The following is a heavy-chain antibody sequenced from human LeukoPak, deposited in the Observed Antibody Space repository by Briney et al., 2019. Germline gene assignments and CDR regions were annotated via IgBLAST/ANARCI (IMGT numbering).Heavy chain of an antibody. V-gene: IGHV4-34*01. J-gene: IGHJ5*02. CDR1: GESFSGYY. CDR2: INHSGSA. CDR3: ARGIRIIMIVVVISNWFDP. Sequence: SETLSLTCAVYGESFSGYYWSWIRQPPGRGLEWIGEINHSGSANYNPSLKSRVTISVDTSKNQFSLKLSSVTAADTAVYYCARGIRIIMIVVVISNWFDPWGQGTLVTVSS. D-gene: IGHD3-22*01.